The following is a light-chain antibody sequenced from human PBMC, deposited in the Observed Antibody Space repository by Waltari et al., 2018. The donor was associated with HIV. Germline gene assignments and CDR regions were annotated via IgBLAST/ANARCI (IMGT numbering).Light chain of an antibody. J-gene: IGLJ2*01. CDR2: GVN. CDR3: SSYTNSDILL. Sequence: QSALTQPASVSGSPGQSITISCTGANTDIGLYNLVSWYRQHPDKAPPREIYGVNTRPSWVSDRFSGSKSVNTASLTISSLQAEDEADYYCSSYTNSDILLFGGGTKLTVL. CDR1: NTDIGLYNL. V-gene: IGLV2-14*01.